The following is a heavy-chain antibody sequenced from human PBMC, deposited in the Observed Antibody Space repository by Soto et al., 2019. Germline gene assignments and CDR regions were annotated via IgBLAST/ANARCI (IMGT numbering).Heavy chain of an antibody. CDR2: IYYSGST. J-gene: IGHJ4*02. Sequence: SETLSLTCTVSGGSISSSSYYWGWLRQPPGTGLEWIGSIYYSGSTYYNPSLKSRVTISLDTSKNQFPLKLSSVTAADTAVYYCAVTYYVLWSGYSLNNYWAQGTLVTVSS. CDR1: GGSISSSSYY. CDR3: AVTYYVLWSGYSLNNY. D-gene: IGHD3-3*01. V-gene: IGHV4-39*01.